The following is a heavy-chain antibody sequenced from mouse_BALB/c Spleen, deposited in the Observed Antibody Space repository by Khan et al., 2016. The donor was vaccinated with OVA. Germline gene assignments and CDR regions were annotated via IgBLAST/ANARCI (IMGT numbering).Heavy chain of an antibody. CDR3: ARRGYDYGRGALFAY. CDR2: IWSAGST. D-gene: IGHD2-4*01. CDR1: GFSLTNYS. J-gene: IGHJ3*01. V-gene: IGHV2-2*02. Sequence: QVQLKQSGPGLVQPSQSLSITCTVSGFSLTNYSVHWVRQSPGKGLEWLGVIWSAGSTDYNAAFISRLIIRKDNSRSPVFFKMNSLQPNDTAIYYCARRGYDYGRGALFAYWGQGTLVTVSA.